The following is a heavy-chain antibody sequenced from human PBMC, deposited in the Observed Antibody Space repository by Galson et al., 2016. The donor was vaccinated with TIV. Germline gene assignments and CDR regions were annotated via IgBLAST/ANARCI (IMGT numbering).Heavy chain of an antibody. J-gene: IGHJ4*02. D-gene: IGHD3-16*01. CDR3: ARATPSVFGIIMTLDS. Sequence: CAISGDSVSSNRAAWNWLRQSPSRGLEWLGRTFYRSKWYNDHAPSVKSRITINPDTSKNQFSLQLNSVTPEDTAVYYCARATPSVFGIIMTLDSWGQGTLVTVSS. V-gene: IGHV6-1*01. CDR1: GDSVSSNRAA. CDR2: TFYRSKWYN.